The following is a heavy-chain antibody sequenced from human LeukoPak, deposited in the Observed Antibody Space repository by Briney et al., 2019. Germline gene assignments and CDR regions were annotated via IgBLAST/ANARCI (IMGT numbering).Heavy chain of an antibody. Sequence: SETLSLTCTVSGGSISSSSYYWGWIRQPPGKGLEWIGSIYYSGSTYYNPSLKSRVTISVDTSKNQFSLKLSSVTAADTAAYYCARHPWLEYYFDYWGQGTLVTVSS. J-gene: IGHJ4*02. D-gene: IGHD6-19*01. CDR1: GGSISSSSYY. CDR2: IYYSGST. CDR3: ARHPWLEYYFDY. V-gene: IGHV4-39*01.